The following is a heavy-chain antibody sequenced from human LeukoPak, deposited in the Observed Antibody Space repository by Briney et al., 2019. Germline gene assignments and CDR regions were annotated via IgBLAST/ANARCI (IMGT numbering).Heavy chain of an antibody. CDR1: GFTFTAYY. CDR3: ARGGSGSYSGWFDP. Sequence: ASVKVSCKASGFTFTAYYIHWVRQAPGQGLKWMGWINPKNGGTTYAQNFQGRVTMTRDTSISTAYMEISSLRSDDTAVYYCARGGSGSYSGWFDPWGQGTLVTVSS. V-gene: IGHV1-2*02. CDR2: INPKNGGT. J-gene: IGHJ5*02. D-gene: IGHD3-10*01.